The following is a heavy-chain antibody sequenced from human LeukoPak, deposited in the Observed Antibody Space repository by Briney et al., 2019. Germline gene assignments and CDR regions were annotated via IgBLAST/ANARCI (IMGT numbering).Heavy chain of an antibody. J-gene: IGHJ4*02. CDR2: VTGGGGKT. CDR3: AKDSVGVAGPDY. CDR1: GFTVSSNY. Sequence: GGSLRLSCAASGFTVSSNYMSWVRQAPGKGLEWVSVVTGGGGKTYYADSVKGRFSISRDNSKNTLYLQMNSLRAEDTAVYYCAKDSVGVAGPDYWGQGTLVTVSS. D-gene: IGHD6-19*01. V-gene: IGHV3-23*01.